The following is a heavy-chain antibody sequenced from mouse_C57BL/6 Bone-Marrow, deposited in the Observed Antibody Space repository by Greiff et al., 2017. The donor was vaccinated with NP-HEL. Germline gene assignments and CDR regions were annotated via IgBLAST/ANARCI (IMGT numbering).Heavy chain of an antibody. J-gene: IGHJ3*01. Sequence: VQLQQPGAELVMPGASVKLSCKASGYTFTSYWMHWVKQRPGQGLEWIGEIDPSDSYTNYNQKFKGKSTLTVDKSSSTAYMQLSSLTSEDSAVYYCASGWLLRGFAYWGQGTLVTVSA. V-gene: IGHV1-69*01. CDR2: IDPSDSYT. CDR1: GYTFTSYW. D-gene: IGHD2-3*01. CDR3: ASGWLLRGFAY.